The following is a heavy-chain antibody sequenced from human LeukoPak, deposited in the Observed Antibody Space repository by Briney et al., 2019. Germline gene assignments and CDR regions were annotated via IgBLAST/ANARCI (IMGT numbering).Heavy chain of an antibody. CDR3: AREDIVVVSFDY. J-gene: IGHJ4*02. CDR1: GFTFGKYW. Sequence: GGSLRLSCVASGFTFGKYWMSWVRQAPGKGLEWVAVISYDGSNKYYADSVKGRFTISRDNSKNTLYLQMNSLRAEDTAVYYCAREDIVVVSFDYWGQGTLVTVSS. V-gene: IGHV3-30-3*01. CDR2: ISYDGSNK. D-gene: IGHD2-2*01.